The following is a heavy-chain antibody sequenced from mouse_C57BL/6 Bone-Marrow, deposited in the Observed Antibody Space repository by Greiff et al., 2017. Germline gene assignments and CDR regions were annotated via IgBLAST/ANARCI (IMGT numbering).Heavy chain of an antibody. CDR3: ARYYGSNYFDY. CDR2: IDPEDGET. V-gene: IGHV14-2*01. CDR1: GFNIKDYY. D-gene: IGHD1-1*01. Sequence: DVKLVESGAELVKPGASVKLSCTASGFNIKDYYMHWVKQRTEQGLEWIGRIDPEDGETKYAPKFQGKATITADTSSNTAYLQLSSLTSEDTAVYYCARYYGSNYFDYWGQGTTLTVSS. J-gene: IGHJ2*01.